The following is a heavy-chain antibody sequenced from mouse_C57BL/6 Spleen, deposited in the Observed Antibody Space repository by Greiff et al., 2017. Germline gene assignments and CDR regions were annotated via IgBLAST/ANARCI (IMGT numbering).Heavy chain of an antibody. CDR1: GFTFSDYG. D-gene: IGHD1-1*01. J-gene: IGHJ2*01. CDR3: ARTGYITTVVATSYYFDY. CDR2: ISSGSSTI. Sequence: EVLLVESGGGLVKPGGSLKLSCAASGFTFSDYGMHWVRQAPEKGLEWAAYISSGSSTIYYADTVKGRFTISRDNAKNTLFLQMTSLRAEDTAMYYCARTGYITTVVATSYYFDYWGQGTTLTVSS. V-gene: IGHV5-17*01.